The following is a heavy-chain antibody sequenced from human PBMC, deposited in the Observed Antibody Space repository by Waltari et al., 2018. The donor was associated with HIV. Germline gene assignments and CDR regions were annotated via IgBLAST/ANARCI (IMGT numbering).Heavy chain of an antibody. CDR1: GYTFTSYA. V-gene: IGHV1-3*01. Sequence: QVQLVQSGAEVKKPGASVKVSCKASGYTFTSYAMHWVRQAPGQRLEWMGWINAGNGNTKYSQKFQGRVTITRDTSASTAYMELSSLRSEDTAVYYCARDLVSIAARQHYYYGMDVWGQGTTVTVSS. J-gene: IGHJ6*02. CDR2: INAGNGNT. D-gene: IGHD6-6*01. CDR3: ARDLVSIAARQHYYYGMDV.